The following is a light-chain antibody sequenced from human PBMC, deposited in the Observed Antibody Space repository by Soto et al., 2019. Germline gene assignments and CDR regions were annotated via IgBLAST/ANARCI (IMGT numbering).Light chain of an antibody. Sequence: EIVLTQSPGTLSLSPGERATHSCRSSQSVSSSYLAWYQQKPGQAPRLLIYGASSRATGIPDRFSGSGSGTDFSLPISRLEPEDFAVYYCQKYGSSPWTFGQGTKGEI. CDR2: GAS. V-gene: IGKV3-20*01. CDR3: QKYGSSPWT. J-gene: IGKJ1*01. CDR1: QSVSSSY.